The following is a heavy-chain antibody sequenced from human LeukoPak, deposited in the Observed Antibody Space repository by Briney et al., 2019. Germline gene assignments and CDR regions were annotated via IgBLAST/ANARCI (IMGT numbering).Heavy chain of an antibody. CDR2: IVVGSGNK. CDR3: AAGPGGSTPLYHFDH. CDR1: GFALFSTA. V-gene: IGHV1-58*01. J-gene: IGHJ4*02. Sequence: SVKVSCKASGFALFSTAVQWVRQARGQRLEWIGWIVVGSGNKNFAQKFQERVTITRDLSTSTAYMELSSLRSEDTAVYYCAAGPGGSTPLYHFDHWGQGTLVTVSS. D-gene: IGHD2-15*01.